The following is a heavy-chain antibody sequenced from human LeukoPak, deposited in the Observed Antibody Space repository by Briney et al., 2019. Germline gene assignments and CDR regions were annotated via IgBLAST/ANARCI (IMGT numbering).Heavy chain of an antibody. CDR2: MSYDGSNK. CDR3: AKLLYYYDSSQPY. Sequence: PGGSLRLSCAASGFTFSNYGMHWVRQAPGKGLEWVEVMSYDGSNKYYADSVKGRFTISRDNSKNTLYLQMNSLRAEDTAVYYCAKLLYYYDSSQPYWGQGTLVTVSS. J-gene: IGHJ4*02. CDR1: GFTFSNYG. V-gene: IGHV3-30*18. D-gene: IGHD3-22*01.